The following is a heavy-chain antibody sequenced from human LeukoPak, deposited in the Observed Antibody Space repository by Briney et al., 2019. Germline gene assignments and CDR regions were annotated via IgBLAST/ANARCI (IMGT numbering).Heavy chain of an antibody. V-gene: IGHV3-30-3*01. CDR3: ARGSVRGPRGPVDC. CDR1: GFTFSSYA. D-gene: IGHD3-10*01. CDR2: ISYDGSNK. Sequence: PGGSLRLSCAASGFTFSSYAMHWVRQAPGKGLEWVAVISYDGSNKYYADSVKGRFTISRDNSKNTLYLQMNSLRAEDTAVYYCARGSVRGPRGPVDCWGQGTLVTVSS. J-gene: IGHJ4*02.